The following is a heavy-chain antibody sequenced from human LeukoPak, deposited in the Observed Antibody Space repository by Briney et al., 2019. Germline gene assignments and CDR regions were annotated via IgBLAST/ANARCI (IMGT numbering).Heavy chain of an antibody. V-gene: IGHV4-31*03. Sequence: PSETLSLTCTVSGGSISSGGYYWSWIRQHPGKGLEWIGYIYYSGSTYYNPSLKSRVTISVDTSKNQFSLKLSSVTAADTAVYYCARAGIDIVVVPAALDWGQGTLVTVSS. CDR2: IYYSGST. CDR3: ARAGIDIVVVPAALD. CDR1: GGSISSGGYY. D-gene: IGHD2-2*01. J-gene: IGHJ4*02.